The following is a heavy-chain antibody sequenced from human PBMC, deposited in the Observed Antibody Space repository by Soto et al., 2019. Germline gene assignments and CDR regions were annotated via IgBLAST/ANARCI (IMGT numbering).Heavy chain of an antibody. Sequence: GESLKISCKGSGYSFTSYWIGWVRQMPGKGLEWMGIIYPGDSDTRYSPSFQGQVTISADKSISTAYLQWSSLKASDTAMYYCARPLEGGRRDIGYSSSWAPDYWGQGTLVTVSS. CDR3: ARPLEGGRRDIGYSSSWAPDY. V-gene: IGHV5-51*01. J-gene: IGHJ4*02. CDR2: IYPGDSDT. D-gene: IGHD6-13*01. CDR1: GYSFTSYW.